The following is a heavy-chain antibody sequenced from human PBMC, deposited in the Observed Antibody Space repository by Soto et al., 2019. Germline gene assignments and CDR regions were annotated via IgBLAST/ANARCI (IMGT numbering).Heavy chain of an antibody. D-gene: IGHD6-19*01. CDR2: IKQDGSEK. CDR1: GFTFSSYW. V-gene: IGHV3-7*03. CDR3: VREASGWYSRGSFDF. J-gene: IGHJ3*01. Sequence: LRLSCAASGFTFSSYWMSWVRQAPGKGLEWVANIKQDGSEKYYVDSVKGRFTISRDNSNNTLYLQMNSLRVEDTAIYSCVREASGWYSRGSFDFWGRGTMVTVSS.